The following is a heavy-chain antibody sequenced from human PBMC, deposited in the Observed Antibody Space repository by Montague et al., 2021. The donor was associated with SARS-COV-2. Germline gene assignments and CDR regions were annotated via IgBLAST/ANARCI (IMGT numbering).Heavy chain of an antibody. V-gene: IGHV4-34*01. CDR3: ARGVRQLGVRYYYYYIDV. CDR2: INHSGST. J-gene: IGHJ6*03. CDR1: GGSFSGYS. D-gene: IGHD6-6*01. Sequence: SETLSLTCAVYGGSFSGYSWSWIRQPPGKGLEWIGEINHSGSTNYNPSLKSRVTISIDTSKNQFPLKLSSVTAADTAVYYCARGVRQLGVRYYYYYIDVWDKGTTVTVSS.